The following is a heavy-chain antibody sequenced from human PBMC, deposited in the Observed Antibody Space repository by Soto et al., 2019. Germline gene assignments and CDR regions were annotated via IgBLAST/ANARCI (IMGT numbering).Heavy chain of an antibody. J-gene: IGHJ4*02. Sequence: GGSLRLSCAASGFTFSSYGMHWVRQAPGKGLEWVAVISYDGSNKYYADSVKGRFTISRDNSKNTLYLQMNSLRAEDTAVYYCAKVLRYSKDYFDYWGQGTLVTVSS. CDR1: GFTFSSYG. CDR2: ISYDGSNK. CDR3: AKVLRYSKDYFDY. D-gene: IGHD3-9*01. V-gene: IGHV3-30*18.